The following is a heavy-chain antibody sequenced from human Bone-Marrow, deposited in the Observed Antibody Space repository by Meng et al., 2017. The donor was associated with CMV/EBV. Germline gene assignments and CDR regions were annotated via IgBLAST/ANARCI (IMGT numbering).Heavy chain of an antibody. Sequence: GGSLWLPCAASGFTFSSYRMNWVRQAPGKGLEWVSSISSSSSYIYYADSVKGRFTISRDNAKNSLYLQMNSLRAEDTAVYYCASPFEYGISYYWGQGTLVTVSS. D-gene: IGHD4-17*01. V-gene: IGHV3-21*01. CDR1: GFTFSSYR. CDR3: ASPFEYGISYY. J-gene: IGHJ4*02. CDR2: ISSSSSYI.